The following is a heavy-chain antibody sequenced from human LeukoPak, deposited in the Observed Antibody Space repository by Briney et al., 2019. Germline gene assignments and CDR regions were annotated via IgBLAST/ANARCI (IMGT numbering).Heavy chain of an antibody. J-gene: IGHJ3*02. Sequence: GGSLRLSCAASGFTVSYDYVSWVRQAPGKGLEWVSAISGSGGSTYYADSVRGRFTISRDNSKNTLYLQMNSLRAEDTAVYYCAKGGDDFWSGFGPSFDIWGQGTMVTVSS. V-gene: IGHV3-23*01. CDR3: AKGGDDFWSGFGPSFDI. CDR1: GFTVSYDY. CDR2: ISGSGGST. D-gene: IGHD3-3*01.